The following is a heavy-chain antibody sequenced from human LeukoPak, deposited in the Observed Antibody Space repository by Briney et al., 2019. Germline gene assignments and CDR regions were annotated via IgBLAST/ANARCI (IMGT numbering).Heavy chain of an antibody. Sequence: PSETLSLTCTVSGGSTSSSSYYWGWIRQPPGKGLEWIGSIYYSGSTYYNPSLKSRVTISVDTSKNQFSLKLSSVTAADTAVYYCASRPNGDPRAGIDYWGQGTLVTVSS. CDR2: IYYSGST. V-gene: IGHV4-39*01. D-gene: IGHD4-17*01. J-gene: IGHJ4*02. CDR1: GGSTSSSSYY. CDR3: ASRPNGDPRAGIDY.